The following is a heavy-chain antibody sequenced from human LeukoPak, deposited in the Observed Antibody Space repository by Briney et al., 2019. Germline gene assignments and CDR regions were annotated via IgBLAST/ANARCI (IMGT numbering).Heavy chain of an antibody. CDR3: ARGLNLRGMDRGVMGVPLTMDV. CDR1: GYTFTSYD. Sequence: ASVKVSCGASGYTFTSYDINWVRQATGQGLEWMGWMNPNSGNTGYAQKFQGRVTMTRNTSISTAYMELSSLRSEDTAVYYCARGLNLRGMDRGVMGVPLTMDVWGKGTTVTVSS. J-gene: IGHJ6*03. CDR2: MNPNSGNT. D-gene: IGHD3-10*01. V-gene: IGHV1-8*01.